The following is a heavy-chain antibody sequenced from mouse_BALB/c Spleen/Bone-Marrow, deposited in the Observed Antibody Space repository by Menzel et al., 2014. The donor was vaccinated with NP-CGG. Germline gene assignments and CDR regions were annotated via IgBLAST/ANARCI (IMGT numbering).Heavy chain of an antibody. D-gene: IGHD2-4*01. CDR1: GFSSTGYG. V-gene: IGHV2-6-7*01. Sequence: VKLVESGPGLVAPSQSLSITCTVSGFSSTGYGVSWVRQSPGKGLEWLGMIWGDGSTDYNSALKSRLSISKDNSKSQVFLKMNSLQTDDTARYYCARDSFLITRALDYWGQGTSVTVSS. J-gene: IGHJ4*01. CDR3: ARDSFLITRALDY. CDR2: IWGDGST.